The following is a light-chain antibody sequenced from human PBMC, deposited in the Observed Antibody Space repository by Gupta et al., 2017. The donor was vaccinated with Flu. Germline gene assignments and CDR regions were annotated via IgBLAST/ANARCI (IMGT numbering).Light chain of an antibody. CDR3: CSDGAAYF. J-gene: IGLJ2*01. V-gene: IGLV2-11*01. Sequence: SSLTQPRSVSGSPGQSVAISCTGTSSDVGAYNYVSWYQQHPGKAPKLIIYDVTKRPSGVPDRFAGSKSGNTASLTIAGLQPEDEADYHCCSDGAAYFFGGGTKLTVL. CDR2: DVT. CDR1: SSDVGAYNY.